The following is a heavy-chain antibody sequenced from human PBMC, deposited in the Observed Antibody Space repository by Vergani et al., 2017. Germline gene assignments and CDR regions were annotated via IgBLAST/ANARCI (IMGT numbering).Heavy chain of an antibody. J-gene: IGHJ6*02. V-gene: IGHV4-34*01. Sequence: QVQLQQWGAGLLKPSETLSLTCAVYGGSFSGYYWSWIRQPPGKGLEWIGEINHSGSTNYNPSLKSRVTISVDTSKNQFSLKLSSVTAADTAVYYCASPDDKVYYGMDVWGQGTTVTVSS. D-gene: IGHD3-22*01. CDR1: GGSFSGYY. CDR3: ASPDDKVYYGMDV. CDR2: INHSGST.